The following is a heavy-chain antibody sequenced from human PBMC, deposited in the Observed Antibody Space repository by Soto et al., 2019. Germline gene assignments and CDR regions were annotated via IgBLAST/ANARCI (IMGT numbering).Heavy chain of an antibody. CDR3: AREMYANDFWSGYRLWFDP. J-gene: IGHJ5*02. D-gene: IGHD3-3*01. CDR1: GGSISSYY. V-gene: IGHV4-59*01. CDR2: IYYSGST. Sequence: TSETLSLTYTVSGGSISSYYWSWIRQPPGKGLEWIGYIYYSGSTNYNPSLKSRVTISVDTSKNQFSLKLSSVTAADTAVYYCAREMYANDFWSGYRLWFDPWGQGTLVTVSS.